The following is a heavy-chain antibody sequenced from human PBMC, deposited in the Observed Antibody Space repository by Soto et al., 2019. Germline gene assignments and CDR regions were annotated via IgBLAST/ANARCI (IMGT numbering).Heavy chain of an antibody. CDR2: ITPSGSTI. CDR3: ARGHYGMDV. CDR1: GFTCSYYY. V-gene: IGHV3-11*01. J-gene: IGHJ6*02. Sequence: PGGSLRLSFAASGFTCSYYYMSWVRQAPGKGLEWISYITPSGSTISYADSVKGRFTISRDNAKNSVYLQMNSLRAEDTAVYYCARGHYGMDVWGQGTTVTVSS.